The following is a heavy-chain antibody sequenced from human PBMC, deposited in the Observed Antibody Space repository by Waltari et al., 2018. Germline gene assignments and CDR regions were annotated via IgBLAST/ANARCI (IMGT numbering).Heavy chain of an antibody. CDR2: FYHRGSP. J-gene: IGHJ5*02. D-gene: IGHD3-10*01. CDR1: GYSISSGYY. Sequence: QVQLQESGQGLVKPSETLSLTGTVSGYSISSGYYWGWIRQPPGKGLEWIGSFYHRGSPYYNPSLKSRVTISVDPSKYHFSLKLSSATAADTAVSYLSSTMVQGVRPPSNWSYPWGQGTLATVSS. V-gene: IGHV4-38-2*02. CDR3: SSTMVQGVRPPSNWSYP.